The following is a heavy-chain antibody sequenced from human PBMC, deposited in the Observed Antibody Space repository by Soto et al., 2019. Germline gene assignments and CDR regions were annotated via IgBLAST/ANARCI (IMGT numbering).Heavy chain of an antibody. Sequence: ASVKVSCKASGYTFTSYGISWVRQAPGQGLEWMGWISAYNGNTNYAQKLQGRVTMTTDTSTSTAYMELRSLRSDDTAVYYCGRVFMPSILRFWESKPYMAVWGKGTTVPVSS. V-gene: IGHV1-18*01. CDR2: ISAYNGNT. J-gene: IGHJ6*03. CDR1: GYTFTSYG. CDR3: GRVFMPSILRFWESKPYMAV. D-gene: IGHD3-3*01.